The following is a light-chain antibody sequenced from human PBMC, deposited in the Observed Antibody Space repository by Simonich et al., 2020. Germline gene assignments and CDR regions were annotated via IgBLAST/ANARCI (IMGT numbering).Light chain of an antibody. CDR1: QSVLYSSHNKNY. CDR2: WAS. CDR3: QQYDSTPYT. V-gene: IGKV4-1*01. Sequence: DIVMTQSPDSLAVSLGERATINCKSSQSVLYSSHNKNYLAWYQQKPGQPPKLLIYWASTRETGVPDRCSGSGSGTDFTLTISSLQAEDVAVYYCQQYDSTPYTFGQGTKLEIK. J-gene: IGKJ2*01.